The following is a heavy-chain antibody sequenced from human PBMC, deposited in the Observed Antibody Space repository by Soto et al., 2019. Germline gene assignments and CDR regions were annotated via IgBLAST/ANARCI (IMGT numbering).Heavy chain of an antibody. J-gene: IGHJ5*02. D-gene: IGHD1-7*01. CDR2: ISAYNGNT. V-gene: IGHV1-18*01. CDR3: ARDRGYNWNYGWFDP. Sequence: ASVKVSCKASGYTFTSYGISWVRQAPGQGLGWMGRISAYNGNTNYAQKLQGRVTMTTDTSTSTAYMELRSLRSDDTAVYYCARDRGYNWNYGWFDPWGQGTLVTVSS. CDR1: GYTFTSYG.